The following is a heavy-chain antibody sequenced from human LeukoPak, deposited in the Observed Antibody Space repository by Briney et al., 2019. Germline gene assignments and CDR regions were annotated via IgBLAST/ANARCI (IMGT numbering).Heavy chain of an antibody. J-gene: IGHJ4*02. D-gene: IGHD4-17*01. CDR1: GFTFSSYS. CDR3: ARAGGSTVSHSDY. V-gene: IGHV3-21*01. CDR2: ISSGTSYI. Sequence: GGSLRLSCAASGFTFSSYSMNWIRQAPGKGLEWVSSISSGTSYIYYADSVKGRFTISKDNAKNSLYLQMNSLRAEDTAVYYCARAGGSTVSHSDYWGQGTLVTVSS.